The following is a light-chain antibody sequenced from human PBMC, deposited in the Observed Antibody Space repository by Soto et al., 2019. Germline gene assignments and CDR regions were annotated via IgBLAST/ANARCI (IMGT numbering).Light chain of an antibody. CDR1: SSDVGGHNY. Sequence: QSVLTQPPSASGSPGQSVTISCTGSSSDVGGHNYVSWYQQHPGKAPKLMIYEVSERPSGVPDRFSGSKSGNTASLTVSGLQAEDEADYYCSSYTSSSTLFGGGTKLTVL. J-gene: IGLJ2*01. CDR3: SSYTSSSTL. V-gene: IGLV2-8*01. CDR2: EVS.